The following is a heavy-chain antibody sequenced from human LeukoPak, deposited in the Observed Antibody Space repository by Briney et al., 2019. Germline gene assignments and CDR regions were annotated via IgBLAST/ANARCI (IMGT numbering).Heavy chain of an antibody. CDR2: INGGGSTT. CDR3: ATGNYYDSRGYYTFGH. J-gene: IGHJ1*01. V-gene: IGHV3-74*01. CDR1: GFTFSRYW. D-gene: IGHD3-22*01. Sequence: GGSLRLSCAASGFTFSRYWMHWVRQAPGKELVWVSRINGGGSTTSYADSVKGGFTISRDNAKNTLYLQMTSLRAEDTAVYYCATGNYYDSRGYYTFGHWGQGTLVTVSS.